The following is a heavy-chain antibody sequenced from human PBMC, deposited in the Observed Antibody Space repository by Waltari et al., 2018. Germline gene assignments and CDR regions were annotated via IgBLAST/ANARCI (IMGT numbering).Heavy chain of an antibody. D-gene: IGHD3-22*01. V-gene: IGHV4-59*01. Sequence: QVQLQASGPGLVKPSETLSLTCTVSGGSISSYYWSWIRQPPGKGLEWTGYIEYSGSTNYNPCLKSRVTISVDTSKNQFSLKLSFVTTADTAVYYCARVDYYDSSGYYDYWGQGTLVTVSS. CDR3: ARVDYYDSSGYYDY. CDR2: IEYSGST. CDR1: GGSISSYY. J-gene: IGHJ4*02.